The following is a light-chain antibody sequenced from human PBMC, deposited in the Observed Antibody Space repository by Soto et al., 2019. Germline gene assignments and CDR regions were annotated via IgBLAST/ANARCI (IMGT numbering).Light chain of an antibody. CDR1: QSISSY. CDR2: AAS. Sequence: DIQMTQSPSSLSASVGDRVTITCRASQSISSYLNWYQQKPGKAPKLLIYAASSLQSGVPSRFSGSGSGTDFTLTISSLQPEDFATYYFQQSYSTPQLTFGGGTKVEIK. J-gene: IGKJ4*01. CDR3: QQSYSTPQLT. V-gene: IGKV1-39*01.